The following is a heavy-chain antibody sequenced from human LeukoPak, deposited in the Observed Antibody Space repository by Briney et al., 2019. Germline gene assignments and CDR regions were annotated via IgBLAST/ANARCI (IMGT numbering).Heavy chain of an antibody. CDR2: ISAYNGNT. V-gene: IGHV1-18*01. CDR1: GYTFTSYG. Sequence: ASVKVSCKASGYTFTSYGISWVRQAHGQGLEWMGWISAYNGNTNYAQKLQGRVTMTTDTSTSTAYMELRSLRSDDTAVYYCARDSQQLVRRYYYYYYMDVWGKGTTVTVSS. CDR3: ARDSQQLVRRYYYYYYMDV. J-gene: IGHJ6*03. D-gene: IGHD6-13*01.